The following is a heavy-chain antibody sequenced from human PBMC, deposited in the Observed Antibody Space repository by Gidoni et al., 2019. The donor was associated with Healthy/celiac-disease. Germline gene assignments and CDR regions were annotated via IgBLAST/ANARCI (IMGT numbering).Heavy chain of an antibody. Sequence: QVQLVQSGAEVKKPGASVKVSCKASGYTFTSYDINWVRQATGQGLEWMGWMNPNSGNTGYAQKFQGRVTMTRNTSISTAYMELSSLRSEDTAVYYCARGYPNFWSGWRDAAFDIWGQGTMVTVSS. J-gene: IGHJ3*02. CDR3: ARGYPNFWSGWRDAAFDI. D-gene: IGHD3-3*01. CDR1: GYTFTSYD. V-gene: IGHV1-8*01. CDR2: MNPNSGNT.